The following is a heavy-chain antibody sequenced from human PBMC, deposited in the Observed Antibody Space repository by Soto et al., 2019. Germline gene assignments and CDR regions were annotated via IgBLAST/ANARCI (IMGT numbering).Heavy chain of an antibody. V-gene: IGHV4-4*07. J-gene: IGHJ5*02. CDR2: IYTSGST. CDR1: GGSISSYY. D-gene: IGHD2-21*01. CDR3: ARDGAYCGGDCYPNWFDP. Sequence: PSETLSLTCTVSGGSISSYYWSWIRQPAGKGLEWIGRIYTSGSTDYNPSLKSRVTMSVDTSKNQFSLKLSSVTAADTAVYYCARDGAYCGGDCYPNWFDPWGQGTLVTVSS.